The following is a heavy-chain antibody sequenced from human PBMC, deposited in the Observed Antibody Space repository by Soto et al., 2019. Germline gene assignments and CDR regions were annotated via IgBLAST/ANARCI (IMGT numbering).Heavy chain of an antibody. CDR1: GFTFSKYG. D-gene: IGHD2-21*02. CDR3: ARDGNFKVTHIDN. V-gene: IGHV3-64*01. Sequence: GGSLRLSCAASGFTFSKYGMHWVRQAPGKGLEYVSAISSNGGSTYYANSVKGRFTISRDNSKNTLYLQMGSLRAEDMAVYYCARDGNFKVTHIDNWGQGTLVTVSS. J-gene: IGHJ4*02. CDR2: ISSNGGST.